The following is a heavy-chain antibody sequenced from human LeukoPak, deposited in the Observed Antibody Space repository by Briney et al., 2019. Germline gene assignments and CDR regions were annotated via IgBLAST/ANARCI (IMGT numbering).Heavy chain of an antibody. CDR2: IGPSGGDI. CDR3: ARDPNWGSGY. J-gene: IGHJ4*02. V-gene: IGHV3-23*01. Sequence: GGSLRLSCAASGFTFSRYTMTWVRQAPGKGLEWVSIIGPSGGDIHYADSVKGRFIISRDNSKDTLSLQMNSLRVDDTAIYYCARDPNWGSGYWGQGTLVTVSS. CDR1: GFTFSRYT. D-gene: IGHD7-27*01.